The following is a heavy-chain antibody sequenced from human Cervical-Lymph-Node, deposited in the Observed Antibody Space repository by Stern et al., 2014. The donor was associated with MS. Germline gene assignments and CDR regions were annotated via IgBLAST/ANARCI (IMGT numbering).Heavy chain of an antibody. Sequence: LQLQESGPGRVQPSDTLSLTCTVSGASMKNFYWNWIRQPPGKGLEWVGHMANSGTTYNDPSLKSRVTMSMDASKQQFSLRLTSVTPVDTAVYFCARGRHTAMVTSGLYFDLWGQGTLVTVSS. CDR3: ARGRHTAMVTSGLYFDL. D-gene: IGHD5-18*01. CDR2: MANSGTT. J-gene: IGHJ4*02. V-gene: IGHV4-59*07. CDR1: GASMKNFY.